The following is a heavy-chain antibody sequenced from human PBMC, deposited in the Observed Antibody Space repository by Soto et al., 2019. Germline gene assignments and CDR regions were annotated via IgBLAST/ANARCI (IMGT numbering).Heavy chain of an antibody. Sequence: SETLSLTCTVSGGSISSSSYYWGWIRQPPGKGLEWIGSIYYSGSTYYNPSLKSRVTISVDTSKNQFSLKLSSVTAADTAVYYCARWALRYFDPQTHYWGQGTLVTVSS. D-gene: IGHD3-9*01. CDR3: ARWALRYFDPQTHY. CDR2: IYYSGST. CDR1: GGSISSSSYY. J-gene: IGHJ4*02. V-gene: IGHV4-39*01.